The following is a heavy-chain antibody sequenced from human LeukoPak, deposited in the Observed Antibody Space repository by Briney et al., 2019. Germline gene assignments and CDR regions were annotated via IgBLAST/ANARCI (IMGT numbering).Heavy chain of an antibody. CDR2: ISGSGGST. Sequence: GGSLRLSCAASVFTFSSYAMSWVRQAPGKGLEWVSAISGSGGSTYYADSVKGRFTISRDNSKNTLYLQMNSLRAEDTAVYYCAKDHLLHGDYGRDFDYWRQGTLVTVSS. J-gene: IGHJ4*02. CDR3: AKDHLLHGDYGRDFDY. D-gene: IGHD4-17*01. V-gene: IGHV3-23*01. CDR1: VFTFSSYA.